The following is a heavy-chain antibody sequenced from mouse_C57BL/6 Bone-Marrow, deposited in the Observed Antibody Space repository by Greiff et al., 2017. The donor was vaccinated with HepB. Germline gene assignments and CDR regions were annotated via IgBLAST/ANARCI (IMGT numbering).Heavy chain of an antibody. V-gene: IGHV3-6*01. J-gene: IGHJ2*01. CDR1: GYSITSGYY. CDR2: ISYDGSN. Sequence: ESGPGLVKPSQSLSLTCSVPGYSITSGYYWNWIRQFPGNKLEWMGYISYDGSNNYNPSLKNRISITRDTSKNQFFLKLNSVTTEDTATYYCARDRDLFDYWGQGTTLTVSS. CDR3: ARDRDLFDY. D-gene: IGHD3-3*01.